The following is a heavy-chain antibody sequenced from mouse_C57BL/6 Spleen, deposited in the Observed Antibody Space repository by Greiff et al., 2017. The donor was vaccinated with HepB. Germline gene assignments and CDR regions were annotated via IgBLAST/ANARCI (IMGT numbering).Heavy chain of an antibody. Sequence: EVQLQQSVAELVRPGASVKLSCTASGFNIKNTYMHWVKQRPEQGLEWIGRIDPANGNTKYAPKFQGKATITADTSSNTAYLQLSSLTSEDTAIYYCASLTTVVATPYDYWGQGTSVTVSS. D-gene: IGHD1-1*01. V-gene: IGHV14-3*01. CDR2: IDPANGNT. J-gene: IGHJ4*01. CDR3: ASLTTVVATPYDY. CDR1: GFNIKNTY.